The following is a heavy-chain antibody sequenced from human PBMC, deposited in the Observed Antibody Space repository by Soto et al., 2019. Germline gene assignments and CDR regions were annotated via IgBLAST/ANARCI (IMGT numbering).Heavy chain of an antibody. J-gene: IGHJ6*03. CDR3: AKAIRSYYYYYMDV. CDR2: ISWNSGSI. Sequence: GGSLRLSCAASGFTFDDYAMHWVRQAPGKGLEWVSGISWNSGSIGYADSLKGRFTISRDNAKNSLYLQMNSLRAEDTALYYCAKAIRSYYYYYMDVWGKGTTVTVSS. V-gene: IGHV3-9*01. CDR1: GFTFDDYA.